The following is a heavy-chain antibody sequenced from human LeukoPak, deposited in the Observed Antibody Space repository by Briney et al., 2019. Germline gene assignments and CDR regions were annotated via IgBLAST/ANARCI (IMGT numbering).Heavy chain of an antibody. D-gene: IGHD6-13*01. V-gene: IGHV4-59*01. Sequence: SETLSLTCTVSGGSISSYYWSWIRQPPGKGLEWIGYIYYSGSTNYNPSLKSRVTISVDTSKNQFSLKLSSVTAADTAVYYCARGPSVSRTFDYWGQGTLVTVSS. J-gene: IGHJ4*02. CDR3: ARGPSVSRTFDY. CDR1: GGSISSYY. CDR2: IYYSGST.